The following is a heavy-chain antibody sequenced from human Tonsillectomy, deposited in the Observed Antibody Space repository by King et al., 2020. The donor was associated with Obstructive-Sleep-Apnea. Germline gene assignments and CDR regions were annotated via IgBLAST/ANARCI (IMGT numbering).Heavy chain of an antibody. CDR2: MHYSGIT. D-gene: IGHD3-10*01. J-gene: IGHJ4*02. CDR1: GDSISMGYYY. CDR3: ARASMGRGNELFDY. V-gene: IGHV4-30-4*01. Sequence: QLQESGPGLVKPSQTLSLTCTVSGDSISMGYYYWSWIRQPPGKCLEWIGYMHYSGITYSSPSLTSRVYISVGTSKNQFSLKLSSVTAADTAVYFCARASMGRGNELFDYWGQGTLVTVSS.